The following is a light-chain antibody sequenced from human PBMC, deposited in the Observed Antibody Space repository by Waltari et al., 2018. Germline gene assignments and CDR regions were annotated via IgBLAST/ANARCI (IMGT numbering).Light chain of an antibody. V-gene: IGLV1-44*01. CDR1: SSNIGSNS. CDR3: EAWDDSLNGPV. Sequence: QSVLTPPPSASGTPGQRVTIFCSGRSSNIGSNSVNWYQQLPGTAPKLLMYGNDQRPSGVPDRFSGSKSGTSASLAISGLQSEDDADYYCEAWDDSLNGPVFGGGTKLTVL. J-gene: IGLJ2*01. CDR2: GND.